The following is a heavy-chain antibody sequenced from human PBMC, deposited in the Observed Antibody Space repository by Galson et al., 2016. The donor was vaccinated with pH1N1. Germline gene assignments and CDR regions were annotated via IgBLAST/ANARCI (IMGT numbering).Heavy chain of an antibody. D-gene: IGHD6-13*01. V-gene: IGHV3-7*04. CDR3: ARAIAAAGSL. Sequence: SLRLSCAASGFTLTSYWMSWVRQAPGKGLEWVANIKEDGSVKYYVDSVKGRFTISRDNAKNSVYLQMNSLRAEDTAVYYCARAIAAAGSLWGQGTLVTVPS. J-gene: IGHJ4*02. CDR1: GFTLTSYW. CDR2: IKEDGSVK.